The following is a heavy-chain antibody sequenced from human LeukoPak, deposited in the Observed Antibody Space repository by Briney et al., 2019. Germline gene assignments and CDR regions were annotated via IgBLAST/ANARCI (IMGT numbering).Heavy chain of an antibody. CDR2: IGASGEST. J-gene: IGHJ3*01. CDR3: AKDIQLST. CDR1: GFIFSDAW. D-gene: IGHD5-24*01. V-gene: IGHV3-23*01. Sequence: HPGGSLRLSCVASGFIFSDAWMTWVRQAPGKGLEWVSLIGASGESTYYADSVKGRFTISRDNSKNTLSLQMNSLRVEDTAMYFCAKDIQLSTWGLGTMVTVSS.